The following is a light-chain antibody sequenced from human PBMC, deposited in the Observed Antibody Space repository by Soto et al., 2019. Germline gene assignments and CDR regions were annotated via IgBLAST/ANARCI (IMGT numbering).Light chain of an antibody. CDR2: DAS. Sequence: EIVLTQSPATLSLSLGERATLSCRASQSIGSYLAWYQHKLGQPPRLLIYDASNRATGIPVRFSGSASGTDFTLTISSLEPEDFAVYYCQQRSTWPPFSFGPGTKVDIK. CDR1: QSIGSY. J-gene: IGKJ3*01. V-gene: IGKV3-11*01. CDR3: QQRSTWPPFS.